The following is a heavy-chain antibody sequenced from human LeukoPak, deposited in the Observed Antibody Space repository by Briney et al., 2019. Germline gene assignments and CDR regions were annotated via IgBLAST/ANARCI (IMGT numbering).Heavy chain of an antibody. J-gene: IGHJ4*02. Sequence: SETLSLTCTVSGGSISSYYWGWIRQPPGKGLEWIGSIYYSGSTYYNPSLKSRVTISVDTSKNQFSLKLSSVTAADTAVYYCARDRAVAGTYYWGQGTLVTVSS. CDR3: ARDRAVAGTYY. CDR1: GGSISSYY. CDR2: IYYSGST. D-gene: IGHD6-19*01. V-gene: IGHV4-39*07.